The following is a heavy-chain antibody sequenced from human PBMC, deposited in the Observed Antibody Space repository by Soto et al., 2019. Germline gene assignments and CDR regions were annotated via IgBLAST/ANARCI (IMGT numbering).Heavy chain of an antibody. J-gene: IGHJ5*02. CDR1: AGSISTYY. V-gene: IGHV4-59*12. CDR2: IYYSGST. Sequence: SETLSLTCTVSAGSISTYYWSWIRQPPGKGLEWIGYIYYSGSTNYNPSLKSRVTISVDTSKNQFSLKLSSVTAADTAVYYCARGRVLLLWFGEPNWFDPWGQGTLVTVSS. CDR3: ARGRVLLLWFGEPNWFDP. D-gene: IGHD3-10*01.